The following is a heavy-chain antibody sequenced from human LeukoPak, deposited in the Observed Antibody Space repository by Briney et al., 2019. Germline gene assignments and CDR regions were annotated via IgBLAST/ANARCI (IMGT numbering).Heavy chain of an antibody. Sequence: PSETLSLTCTVPGGSISSSSYYWGWIRQPPGKGLEWIGSIYYSGSTYYNPSLKSRVTISVDTSKNQFSLKLSSVTAADTAVYYCARWEGRMNAFDVWGQGTMVTVSS. CDR2: IYYSGST. J-gene: IGHJ3*01. CDR3: ARWEGRMNAFDV. V-gene: IGHV4-39*07. CDR1: GGSISSSSYY. D-gene: IGHD1-26*01.